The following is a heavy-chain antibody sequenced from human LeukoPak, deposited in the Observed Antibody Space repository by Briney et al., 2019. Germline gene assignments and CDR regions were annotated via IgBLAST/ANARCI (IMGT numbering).Heavy chain of an antibody. CDR1: GGSISSSSYY. CDR3: AVIVATMRSWFDP. V-gene: IGHV4-39*07. CDR2: IYYSGST. J-gene: IGHJ5*02. D-gene: IGHD5-12*01. Sequence: SETLSLTCTVSGGSISSSSYYWGWIRQPPGTGLEWIGSIYYSGSTYYNPSLKSRVTISVDTSKNQFSLKLSSVTAADTAVYYCAVIVATMRSWFDPWGQGTLVTVSS.